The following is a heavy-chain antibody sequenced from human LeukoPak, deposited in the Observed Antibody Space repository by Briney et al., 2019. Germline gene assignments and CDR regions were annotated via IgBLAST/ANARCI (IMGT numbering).Heavy chain of an antibody. J-gene: IGHJ4*02. Sequence: KPSETLSLTCTVSGGSISSYYWSWIRQPPGKGLEWIGYIYYSGSTNYNPSLKSRVTMSVGRSKNQFSLKMTSVTAADTAVYYCARGPGYYSDYWGQGTLVTVSS. CDR1: GGSISSYY. V-gene: IGHV4-59*01. CDR2: IYYSGST. D-gene: IGHD3-3*01. CDR3: ARGPGYYSDY.